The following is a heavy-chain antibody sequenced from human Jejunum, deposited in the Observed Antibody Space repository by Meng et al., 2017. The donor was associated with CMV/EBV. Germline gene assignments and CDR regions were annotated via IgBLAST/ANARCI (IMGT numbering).Heavy chain of an antibody. V-gene: IGHV4-30-4*05. CDR3: ARDGYGGDSGGRWFDP. D-gene: IGHD4-23*01. CDR2: IYYSGVN. CDR1: GALSSGEDY. Sequence: GALSSGEDYWNWIRERPGKGLEWIGNIYYSGVNYYNPSLKSRLTRSVDNSKNQFYLNLKSVTAADTAVYYGARDGYGGDSGGRWFDPWGQGTLVTVSS. J-gene: IGHJ5*02.